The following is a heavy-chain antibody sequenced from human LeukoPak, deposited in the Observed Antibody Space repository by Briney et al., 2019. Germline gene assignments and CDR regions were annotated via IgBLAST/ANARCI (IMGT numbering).Heavy chain of an antibody. J-gene: IGHJ4*02. CDR1: GFTFINYA. Sequence: GGSLRLSCAASGFTFINYAMHWVRQAPGKGLEWVAFIRYDGSNKYYADSVKGRFTISRDNSKNTLYLQMNSLRAEDTAVYYCARFSWFGELSGSYFDYWGQGTLVTVSS. CDR2: IRYDGSNK. V-gene: IGHV3-30*02. D-gene: IGHD3-10*01. CDR3: ARFSWFGELSGSYFDY.